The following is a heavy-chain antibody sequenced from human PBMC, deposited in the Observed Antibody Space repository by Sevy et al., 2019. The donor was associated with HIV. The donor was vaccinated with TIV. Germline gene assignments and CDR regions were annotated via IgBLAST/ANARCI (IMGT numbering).Heavy chain of an antibody. V-gene: IGHV3-30*12. Sequence: GGSLRLSCAASGFIFRNSGMHWVRQAPGKGLEWVALISKDGFDKDYVDSVKGRFTISRDNSKDIVYLQMNSLIADDPAVNYGANSRGRCHGSSWIYYDYSLDVWGQGTTVTVSS. CDR2: ISKDGFDK. CDR3: ANSRGRCHGSSWIYYDYSLDV. J-gene: IGHJ6*02. CDR1: GFIFRNSG. D-gene: IGHD6-13*01.